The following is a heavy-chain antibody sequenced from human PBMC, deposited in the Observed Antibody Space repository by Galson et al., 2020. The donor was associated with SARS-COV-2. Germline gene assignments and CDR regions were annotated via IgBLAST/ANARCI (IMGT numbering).Heavy chain of an antibody. CDR3: ARMIWYLGYGMDV. J-gene: IGHJ6*02. CDR2: IDWHDDK. D-gene: IGHD3-16*01. V-gene: IGHV2-70*01. Sequence: SGHPLVKPTQTLTLTCTFSGFSLSTSGMCVSWIRQPPGKALERLALIDWHDDKYYSTSLQTRLTISKATSKNQVVLTMTNMDPVDTATYYCARMIWYLGYGMDVWGQGTTGTVSS. CDR1: GFSLSTSGMC.